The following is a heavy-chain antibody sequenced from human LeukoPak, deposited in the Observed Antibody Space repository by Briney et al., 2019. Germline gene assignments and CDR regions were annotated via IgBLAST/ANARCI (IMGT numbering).Heavy chain of an antibody. D-gene: IGHD1-26*01. Sequence: PGGSLRLSCVASGFTFTNCAMTWVRQAPGKGLEWVSSISGSGSTTYYADSAKGRFTISRDNSKNTVYLQMNSLSVEDTAVYYCAKDQSGVGASDPFASWGQGTLVTVSS. V-gene: IGHV3-23*01. J-gene: IGHJ5*01. CDR2: ISGSGSTT. CDR3: AKDQSGVGASDPFAS. CDR1: GFTFTNCA.